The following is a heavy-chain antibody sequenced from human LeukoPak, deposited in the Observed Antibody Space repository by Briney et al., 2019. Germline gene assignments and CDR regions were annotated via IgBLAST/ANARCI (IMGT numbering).Heavy chain of an antibody. CDR2: INRSGST. V-gene: IGHV4-34*01. CDR1: GGSFSGYY. Sequence: PSETLSLTCAVYGGSFSGYYWSWIRQPPGKGLEWIGEINRSGSTNYNPSLKSRVTISVDTSKNQFSLKLSSVTAADTAVYYCARGSVVRAWFDPWGQGTLVTVSS. CDR3: ARGSVVRAWFDP. D-gene: IGHD2-15*01. J-gene: IGHJ5*02.